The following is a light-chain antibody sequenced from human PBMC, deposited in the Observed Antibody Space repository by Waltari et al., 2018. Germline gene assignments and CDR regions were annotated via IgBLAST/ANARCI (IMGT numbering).Light chain of an antibody. CDR1: QCIRIY. J-gene: IGKJ1*01. CDR3: QKYESLPST. V-gene: IGKV3-20*01. CDR2: HAS. Sequence: EIVLTQSPGTLSLYPGESATLSCRASQCIRIYLAWYQQKPGPAPRLLMYHASSRATGIPDRCSCSASGADFSLTISRLEPEDFAVYYCQKYESLPSTFGQGTKVEIK.